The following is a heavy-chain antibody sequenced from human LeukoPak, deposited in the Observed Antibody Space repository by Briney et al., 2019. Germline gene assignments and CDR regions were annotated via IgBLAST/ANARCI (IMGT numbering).Heavy chain of an antibody. Sequence: PSETLSLTCTVSGGSISSSSYYWGWIRQPPGKGLEWIGSIYYSGSTYYNPSLKSRVTISVDTSKNQFSLKLSSVTAADTAVYYCARRSLMITFGGVIADFDYWGQGTLVTVSS. J-gene: IGHJ4*02. D-gene: IGHD3-16*02. CDR3: ARRSLMITFGGVIADFDY. CDR2: IYYSGST. CDR1: GGSISSSSYY. V-gene: IGHV4-39*01.